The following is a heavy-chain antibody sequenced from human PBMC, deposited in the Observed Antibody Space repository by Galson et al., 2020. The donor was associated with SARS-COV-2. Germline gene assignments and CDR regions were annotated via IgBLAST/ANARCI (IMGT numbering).Heavy chain of an antibody. CDR3: TRHPTYTWYFDL. D-gene: IGHD1-1*01. CDR2: IRGPTYGGTT. V-gene: IGHV3-49*03. CDR1: GFAFGDYA. Sequence: GESLKISCTGSGFAFGDYAVTWFRQAPGKGLEWVGLIRGPTYGGTTEYAASVKGRFTISRDDSRSIAYLHMDSLKTEDTAVYYCTRHPTYTWYFDLWGRGTLVTVSS. J-gene: IGHJ2*01.